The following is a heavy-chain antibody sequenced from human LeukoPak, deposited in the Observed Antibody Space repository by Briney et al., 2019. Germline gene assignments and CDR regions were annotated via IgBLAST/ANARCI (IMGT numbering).Heavy chain of an antibody. J-gene: IGHJ4*02. CDR1: GFTFSRYA. D-gene: IGHD3-22*01. V-gene: IGHV3-23*01. CDR2: ISGGGGST. Sequence: GGSLRLSCAASGFTFSRYAMSWVRQAPGKGPEWVSAISGGGGSTYNADSVKGRFTISRDNSKNTLYLQMNSMRAEDTAVYYCAKDRAYYYDSSGYYYFDFWGQGTLVTVSS. CDR3: AKDRAYYYDSSGYYYFDF.